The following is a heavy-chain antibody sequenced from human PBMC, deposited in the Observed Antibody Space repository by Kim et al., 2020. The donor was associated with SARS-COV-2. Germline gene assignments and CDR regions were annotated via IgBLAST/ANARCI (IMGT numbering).Heavy chain of an antibody. V-gene: IGHV4-34*13. J-gene: IGHJ5*02. D-gene: IGHD3-10*01. CDR3: ARGGGVLPYAYNWFDP. Sequence: SLKSRVTISVDTSKNQFSLKLSSVTAADTAVYYCARGGGVLPYAYNWFDPWGQGTLVTVSS.